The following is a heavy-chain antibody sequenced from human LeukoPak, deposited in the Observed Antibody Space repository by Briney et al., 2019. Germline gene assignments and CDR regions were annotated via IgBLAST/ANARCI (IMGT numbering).Heavy chain of an antibody. CDR2: ISGSSSNT. V-gene: IGHV3-23*01. CDR1: GFTFSTYA. D-gene: IGHD2-21*01. J-gene: IGHJ3*01. CDR3: AKDPLGVVDAFDL. Sequence: GGSLRLSCVGSGFTFSTYAMNWVCQAPGKGLEWVSTISGSSSNTYYAESVKGRFTISRDNSKNTVFLQMNSLRDEDTAIYYCAKDPLGVVDAFDLWGQGTVVTVSS.